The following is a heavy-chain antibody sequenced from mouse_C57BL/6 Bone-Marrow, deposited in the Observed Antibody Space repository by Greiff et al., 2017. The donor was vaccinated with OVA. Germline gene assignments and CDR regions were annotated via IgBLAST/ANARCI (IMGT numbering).Heavy chain of an antibody. D-gene: IGHD1-1*01. CDR1: GYSFTGYY. CDR2: INPSTGGT. CDR3: AREGYYGSRYYFDY. V-gene: IGHV1-42*01. Sequence: VQLQQSGPELVKPGASVKISCKASGYSFTGYYMNWVKQSPEKSLEWIGEINPSTGGTPYNQKFKAKATLTVDKSSSTAYMQLKSLTSEDSAVYYCAREGYYGSRYYFDYWGQGTTLTVAS. J-gene: IGHJ2*01.